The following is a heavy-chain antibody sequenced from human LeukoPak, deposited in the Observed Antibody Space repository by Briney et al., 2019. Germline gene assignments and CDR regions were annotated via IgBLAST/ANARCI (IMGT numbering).Heavy chain of an antibody. Sequence: SETLSLTCAVYGGSFSGYSWTWIRQPPGKGLEWIGEMSHSGYPNYNPSLKSRVAISVDTSKNQFSLNLTSVTAADAAVYYCARPRLLYGSGPILVWGQGNLVTVSS. CDR1: GGSFSGYS. CDR2: MSHSGYP. J-gene: IGHJ4*02. V-gene: IGHV4-34*01. D-gene: IGHD3-10*01. CDR3: ARPRLLYGSGPILV.